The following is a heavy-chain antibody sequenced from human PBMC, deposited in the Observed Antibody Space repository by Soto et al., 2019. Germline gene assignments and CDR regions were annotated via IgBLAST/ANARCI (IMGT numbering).Heavy chain of an antibody. V-gene: IGHV3-48*01. Sequence: PGGSLRLSCAASGFTFSSYSMNWVRQAPGKGLEWVSCITPSSSTIYYADSVKGRFTISRDNAKNSVYLQMNSLRADDTAMYYCARERGYTCAYSDSWGQGTLVTVSS. J-gene: IGHJ4*02. CDR2: ITPSSSTI. CDR1: GFTFSSYS. D-gene: IGHD5-18*01. CDR3: ARERGYTCAYSDS.